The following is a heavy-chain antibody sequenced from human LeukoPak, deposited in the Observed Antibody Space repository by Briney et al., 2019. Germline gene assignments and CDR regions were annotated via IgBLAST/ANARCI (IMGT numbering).Heavy chain of an antibody. CDR2: IYYSGST. V-gene: IGHV4-30-4*01. CDR1: GGSISSGDYY. Sequence: SQTLSLTCTVSGGSISSGDYYRSWIRQPPGKGLEWIGYIYYSGSTYYNPSLKSRVTISVDTSKNQFSLKLSSVTAADTAVYYCAREHYCSGGSCYNWFDPWGQGTLVTVSS. CDR3: AREHYCSGGSCYNWFDP. J-gene: IGHJ5*02. D-gene: IGHD2-15*01.